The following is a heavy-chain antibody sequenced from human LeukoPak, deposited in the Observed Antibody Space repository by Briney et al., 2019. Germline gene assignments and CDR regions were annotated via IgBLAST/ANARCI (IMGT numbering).Heavy chain of an antibody. V-gene: IGHV3-72*01. CDR1: GFTFSAHY. D-gene: IGHD1-26*01. CDR3: ARVGKYLDY. J-gene: IGHJ4*02. CDR2: IRNKDNKYIL. Sequence: PGGSLRLSCAASGFTFSAHYMDWVRQIPGKGLKWVGRIRNKDNKYILEYAASATGRFTISRDDSKSKLYLQMNSLETEDTAVYYCARVGKYLDYWGQGSLVTVSS.